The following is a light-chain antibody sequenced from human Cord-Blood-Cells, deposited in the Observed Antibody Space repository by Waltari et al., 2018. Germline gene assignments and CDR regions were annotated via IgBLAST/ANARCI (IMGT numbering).Light chain of an antibody. CDR2: DAS. V-gene: IGKV1-33*01. J-gene: IGKJ3*01. Sequence: DIQMTQSPSSLSASVGDRVTTTCQVRQDISNYLNWYQQKPEKGPKLLIYDASNLETGVPSRFSGSGSGTDFTFTISSLQPEDIATYYCQQYDNLPPFTFGPGTKVDIK. CDR3: QQYDNLPPFT. CDR1: QDISNY.